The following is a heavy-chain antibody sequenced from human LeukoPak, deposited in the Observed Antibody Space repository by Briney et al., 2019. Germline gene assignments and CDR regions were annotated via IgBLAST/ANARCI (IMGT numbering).Heavy chain of an antibody. CDR2: ISSSGSTI. Sequence: PGGSLRLSCAASGFTFSSYEMNWVRQAPGKGLEWVSYISSSGSTIYYADSVKGRFTISRDNAENSLYLQMNSLRAEDTAVYYCARDRPIYSSGWFYYFDYWGQGTMVTVSS. D-gene: IGHD6-19*01. CDR1: GFTFSSYE. V-gene: IGHV3-48*03. J-gene: IGHJ4*02. CDR3: ARDRPIYSSGWFYYFDY.